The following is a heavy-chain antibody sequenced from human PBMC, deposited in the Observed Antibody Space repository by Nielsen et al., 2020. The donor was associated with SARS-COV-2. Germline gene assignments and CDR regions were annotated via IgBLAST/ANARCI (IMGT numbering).Heavy chain of an antibody. CDR3: AKFGGYNLDYFDY. J-gene: IGHJ4*02. CDR2: ISGSGGGT. Sequence: GESLKISCAASGFTFSSYAMSWVRQAPGKGLEWVSAISGSGGGTYYADSVKGRFAISRDNSKNTLYLQMNSLRAEDTAVYYCAKFGGYNLDYFDYWGQGTLVTVSS. V-gene: IGHV3-23*01. CDR1: GFTFSSYA. D-gene: IGHD5-24*01.